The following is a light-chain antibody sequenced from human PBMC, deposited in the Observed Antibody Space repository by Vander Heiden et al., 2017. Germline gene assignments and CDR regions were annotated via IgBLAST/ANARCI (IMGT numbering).Light chain of an antibody. CDR3: QAWDSSTVV. V-gene: IGLV3-1*01. CDR1: KLGDKY. Sequence: SYELTQPPSVSVSPGQTASITCSGDKLGDKYAFWYQQKPGQSPVLVIYQDSKRPSGIPERFSGSNSGNTATLTISGTQAMDEADYYCQAWDSSTVVFGGGIKLTVL. CDR2: QDS. J-gene: IGLJ3*02.